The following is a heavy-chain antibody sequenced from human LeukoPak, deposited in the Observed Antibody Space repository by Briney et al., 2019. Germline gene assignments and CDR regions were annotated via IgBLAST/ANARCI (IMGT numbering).Heavy chain of an antibody. J-gene: IGHJ6*02. CDR3: ARMTRSMTTMSYYYGMDV. D-gene: IGHD4-11*01. V-gene: IGHV1-69*13. CDR2: IIPIFGTA. CDR1: GGTFSSYA. Sequence: SVKVSCKASGGTFSSYAISWVRQAPGQGLKWMGGIIPIFGTANYAQKFQGRVTITADESTSTAYMELSSLRSEDTAVYYCARMTRSMTTMSYYYGMDVWGQGTTVTVSS.